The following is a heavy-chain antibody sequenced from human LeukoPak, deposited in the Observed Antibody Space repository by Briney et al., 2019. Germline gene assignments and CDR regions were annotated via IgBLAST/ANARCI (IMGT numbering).Heavy chain of an antibody. CDR2: IYPSGNT. CDR3: ARGAYGSPSQNWFDP. J-gene: IGHJ5*02. V-gene: IGHV4-4*07. D-gene: IGHD3-10*01. Sequence: PSETLSLTCTVSGGSISSHYWSWIRQPAGKGLEWIGRIYPSGNTDYNPSLKSRVTMSVDTSKNQFSLKLSSVTAADTAVYYCARGAYGSPSQNWFDPWGQGTLVTVSS. CDR1: GGSISSHY.